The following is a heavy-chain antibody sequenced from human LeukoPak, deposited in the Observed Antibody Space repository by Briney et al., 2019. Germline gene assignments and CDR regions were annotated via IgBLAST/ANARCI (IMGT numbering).Heavy chain of an antibody. V-gene: IGHV4-59*11. D-gene: IGHD3-3*01. CDR3: ARVGYDFWSGYYHTCWFDP. Sequence: SETLSLTCAVSGGSISSHYWSWIRQPPGKGLEWIGYIYYSGSTNYNPSLKSRVTISVDTSKNQFSLKLSSVTAAGTAVYYCARVGYDFWSGYYHTCWFDPWGQGTLVTVSS. CDR2: IYYSGST. J-gene: IGHJ5*02. CDR1: GGSISSHY.